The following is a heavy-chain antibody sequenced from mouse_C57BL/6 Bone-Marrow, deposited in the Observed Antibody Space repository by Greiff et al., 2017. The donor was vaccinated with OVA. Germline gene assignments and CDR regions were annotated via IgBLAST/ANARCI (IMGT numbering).Heavy chain of an antibody. V-gene: IGHV5-2*01. CDR1: EYEFPSHD. CDR2: INSDGGST. CDR3: ARPSIVTTSRRFAS. D-gene: IGHD2-5*01. J-gene: IGHJ3*01. Sequence: DVMLVESGGGLVQPGESLKLSCESNEYEFPSHDMSWVRKTPEKRLELVAAINSDGGSTYYPDTMERRFIISRDNTKKTLYLQMSSLRSEDTALYYCARPSIVTTSRRFASWGQGTLVTVS.